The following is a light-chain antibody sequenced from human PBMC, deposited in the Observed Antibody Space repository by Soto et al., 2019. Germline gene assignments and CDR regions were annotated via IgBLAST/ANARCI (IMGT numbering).Light chain of an antibody. CDR2: GAS. Sequence: DIVLTQSPGTLSLSPGERAALSCRASQSVSSSYLAWCQQKPGQAPRLLIYGASNRATGIPDRFSGSGSGTDFTLTISRLEPEDFAVYYCQQYDNSPLTFGGGTKVEIK. J-gene: IGKJ4*01. CDR1: QSVSSSY. CDR3: QQYDNSPLT. V-gene: IGKV3-20*01.